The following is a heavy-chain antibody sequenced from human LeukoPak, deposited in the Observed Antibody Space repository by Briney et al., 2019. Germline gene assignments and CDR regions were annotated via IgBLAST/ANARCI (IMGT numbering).Heavy chain of an antibody. CDR2: IYYSGST. J-gene: IGHJ5*02. D-gene: IGHD3-3*01. CDR1: GGSISSSSYY. V-gene: IGHV4-39*01. CDR3: ARTSYYDFWSGSGGWFDP. Sequence: PSETLSLTCTVSGGSISSSSYYWGWIRQPPGKGLEWIGSIYYSGSTYYNPSLKSRVTISVDTSKNQFSLKLSSVTAADTAVYYCARTSYYDFWSGSGGWFDPWGQGTLVTVSS.